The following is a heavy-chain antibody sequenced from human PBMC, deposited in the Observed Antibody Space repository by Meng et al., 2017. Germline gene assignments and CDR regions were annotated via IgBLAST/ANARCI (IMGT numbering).Heavy chain of an antibody. CDR3: ARNRGVDVWGSYSEFDP. Sequence: VTVGDKVKKPGASGKVPCKASGYTFTSYDINWVRQAPGQGLEWMGRINPNSGGTNYAQKFQGRVTMTRDTSISTAYMELSRLRSDDTAVYYCARNRGVDVWGSYSEFDPWGQGTLVTVSS. CDR2: INPNSGGT. V-gene: IGHV1-2*06. D-gene: IGHD3-16*01. J-gene: IGHJ5*02. CDR1: GYTFTSYD.